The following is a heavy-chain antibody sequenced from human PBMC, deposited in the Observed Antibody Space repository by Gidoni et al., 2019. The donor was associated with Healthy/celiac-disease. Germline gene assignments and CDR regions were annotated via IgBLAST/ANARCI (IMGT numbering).Heavy chain of an antibody. CDR3: ASEARSLLD. D-gene: IGHD2-15*01. Sequence: VQLVQSGADVQKPGASVKVSCTASGYTFTIYYMHWVRQAPGQGLEWMGIINPSGGSTSYAQKFQGRVTMTRDTSTSTVYMELSSLRSEDTAVYYCASEARSLLDWGQGTLVTVSS. J-gene: IGHJ4*02. V-gene: IGHV1-46*03. CDR2: INPSGGST. CDR1: GYTFTIYY.